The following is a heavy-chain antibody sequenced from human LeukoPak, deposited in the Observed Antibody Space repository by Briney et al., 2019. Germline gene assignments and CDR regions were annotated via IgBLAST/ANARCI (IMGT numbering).Heavy chain of an antibody. J-gene: IGHJ4*02. CDR1: GFTFISYI. V-gene: IGHV3-30*18. CDR3: AKDRRAGGIWYVENDQ. Sequence: GGSLRLSCAASGFTFISYILHCVRQTPGKGLEWVAVISYDGSSKNYADFAKGRFTISRDQSKNTLYLQMRSLRSEDTAVYYCAKDRRAGGIWYVENDQRGQGTLVTVSS. CDR2: ISYDGSSK. D-gene: IGHD6-13*01.